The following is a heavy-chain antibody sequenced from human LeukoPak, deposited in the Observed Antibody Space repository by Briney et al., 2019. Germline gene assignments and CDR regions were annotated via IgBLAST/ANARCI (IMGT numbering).Heavy chain of an antibody. CDR3: ARAQITMVRGVIPHYGMDV. J-gene: IGHJ6*02. D-gene: IGHD3-10*01. CDR1: GASLNSYY. V-gene: IGHV4-59*08. CDR2: IYYSGST. Sequence: SETLSLTCTVSGASLNSYYWSWIRQPPGKGLEWIGYIYYSGSTNYNPSLKSRVTISVDTSKNRFSLKLSSVTAADTAVYYCARAQITMVRGVIPHYGMDVWGQGTTVTVSS.